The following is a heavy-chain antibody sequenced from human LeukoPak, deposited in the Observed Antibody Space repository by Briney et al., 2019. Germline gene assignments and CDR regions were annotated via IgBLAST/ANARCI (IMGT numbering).Heavy chain of an antibody. V-gene: IGHV3-66*02. D-gene: IGHD3-16*01. CDR1: GFTVSSNY. CDR2: IYSGGST. CDR3: ARFGGSVMKGDY. J-gene: IGHJ4*02. Sequence: GRSLRLSCAASGFTVSSNYMSWVRQAPGKGLEWVSVIYSGGSTYYADSVKGRFTISRDNSKNTLYLQMNSLRAEDTAVYYCARFGGSVMKGDYWGQGTLVTVSS.